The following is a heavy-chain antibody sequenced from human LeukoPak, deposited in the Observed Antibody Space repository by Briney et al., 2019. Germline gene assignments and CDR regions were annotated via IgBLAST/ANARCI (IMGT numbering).Heavy chain of an antibody. V-gene: IGHV4-61*01. CDR2: ISYSGST. D-gene: IGHD3-16*01. J-gene: IGHJ4*02. CDR3: ARRSVGGGERFDY. Sequence: SETLSLTCSVSGGAVSSGTYYWTWIRQPPGKGLEWVGYISYSGSTNYNPSLKSRVTISADTSKNQFSLKLSPVTAADTAVYYCARRSVGGGERFDYWGQGILVTVSS. CDR1: GGAVSSGTYY.